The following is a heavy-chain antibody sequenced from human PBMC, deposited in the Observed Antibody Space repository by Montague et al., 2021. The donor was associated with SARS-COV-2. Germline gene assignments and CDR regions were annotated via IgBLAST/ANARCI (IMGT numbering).Heavy chain of an antibody. J-gene: IGHJ5*02. D-gene: IGHD6-13*01. CDR1: GFSLSTSGIC. CDR3: ARILVAAAGSPFDP. V-gene: IGHV2-70*11. CDR2: IDWDDDK. Sequence: PALVKPTQTLTLTCTFSGFSLSTSGICVSWIRQPPGKALEWLARIDWDDDKYYSTSLKTRLTISKDTSKNQVVLTMTNMDPVDTATYYCARILVAAAGSPFDPWGQGTLVTASS.